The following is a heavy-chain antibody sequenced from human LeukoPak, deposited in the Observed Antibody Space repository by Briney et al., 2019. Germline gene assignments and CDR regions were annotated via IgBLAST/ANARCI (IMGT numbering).Heavy chain of an antibody. CDR3: ARSQYSSGWPNWFDP. V-gene: IGHV5-51*01. D-gene: IGHD6-19*01. CDR2: IYPGDSDT. CDR1: GYSFTIYW. Sequence: GESLKISRKGSGYSFTIYWIAWVRQMPGKGLEWMGIIYPGDSDTRYSPSFQGQVTISADKSISTAYLQWSSLKASDTAMYYCARSQYSSGWPNWFDPWGQGTLVTVSS. J-gene: IGHJ5*02.